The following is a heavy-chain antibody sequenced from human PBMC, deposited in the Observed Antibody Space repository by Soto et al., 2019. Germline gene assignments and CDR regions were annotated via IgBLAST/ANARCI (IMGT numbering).Heavy chain of an antibody. CDR1: GYTFTSYA. CDR3: ARDVTPPDY. CDR2: ISAYNGNT. V-gene: IGHV1-18*01. J-gene: IGHJ4*01. Sequence: QVQLVQSGAEVKKPGASVTVSCKASGYTFTSYAITWVRQAPGQGLEWMGWISAYNGNTNYAQKLQGRVTMTTDTSKSTAYREMRSLRSDDTAVYYCARDVTPPDYWGHGTLVTVSS.